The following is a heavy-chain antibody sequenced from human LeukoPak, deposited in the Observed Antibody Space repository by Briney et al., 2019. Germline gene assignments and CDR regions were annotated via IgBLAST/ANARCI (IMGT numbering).Heavy chain of an antibody. CDR1: GFTFSSYG. CDR2: ISYDGSSK. V-gene: IGHV3-30*18. CDR3: AKHEGDY. J-gene: IGHJ4*02. Sequence: GGSLRLSCAASGFTFSSYGMHWVRQAPGKGLEWVAVISYDGSSKYYADSVKGRFTISRDNSKNTLYLQMNSLRAEDTAVYYCAKHEGDYWGQGTLVTVSS.